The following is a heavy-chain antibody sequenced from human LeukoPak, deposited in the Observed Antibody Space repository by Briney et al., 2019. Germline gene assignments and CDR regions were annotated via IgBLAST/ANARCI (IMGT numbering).Heavy chain of an antibody. J-gene: IGHJ4*02. CDR2: IIPIFGTA. CDR1: GGTFSSYA. V-gene: IGHV1-69*05. Sequence: SVRVSCKASGGTFSSYAISWVRQAPGQGLEWMGRIIPIFGTANYAQKFQGRVTITTDESTSTAYMELSSLRSEDTAVYYCARETDSSGYIVVYFDYWGQGTLVTVSS. CDR3: ARETDSSGYIVVYFDY. D-gene: IGHD3-22*01.